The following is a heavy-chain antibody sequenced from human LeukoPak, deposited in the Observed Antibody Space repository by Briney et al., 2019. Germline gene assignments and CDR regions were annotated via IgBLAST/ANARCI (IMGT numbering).Heavy chain of an antibody. D-gene: IGHD3-16*01. J-gene: IGHJ4*02. Sequence: GGSLRLSCEASGFTFSNYGMNWVRQAPGKGLEYVSAISSNGDSTYYANSVKGRFTISRDNSKNTLYLQMGSLRAEDMAIYCCARSTPAYDYWGQGTLVTVSS. CDR3: ARSTPAYDY. CDR2: ISSNGDST. CDR1: GFTFSNYG. V-gene: IGHV3-64*01.